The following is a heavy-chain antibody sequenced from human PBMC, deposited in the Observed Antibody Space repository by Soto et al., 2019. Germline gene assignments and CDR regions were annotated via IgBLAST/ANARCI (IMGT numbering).Heavy chain of an antibody. Sequence: QLQLQESGPGLVKPSETLSLSCSVSGGSISSNSHYWAWLRQPPGKGLEWIGSIYYNGFTYYSPSLKSRLTIPVDTSKTQFSLKLLSVTPADTAVYYCARQDDFWSGYNTFDSWGQGTLVTVSS. CDR2: IYYNGFT. D-gene: IGHD3-3*01. V-gene: IGHV4-39*01. CDR1: GGSISSNSHY. CDR3: ARQDDFWSGYNTFDS. J-gene: IGHJ4*02.